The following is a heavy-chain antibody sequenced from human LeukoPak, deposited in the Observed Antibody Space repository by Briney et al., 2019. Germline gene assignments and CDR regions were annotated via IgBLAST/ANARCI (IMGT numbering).Heavy chain of an antibody. J-gene: IGHJ4*02. V-gene: IGHV3-48*03. CDR2: ISFSGDSM. Sequence: AGGSLRLSCAASGFTFSNYELNWVRQAPGEGLEWVSYISFSGDSMYYADSVKGRFTISRDNAKNSLYLQMNSLRAEDTAVYYCARGGPVGGFDYWGQGTLVTVSS. CDR3: ARGGPVGGFDY. D-gene: IGHD4-23*01. CDR1: GFTFSNYE.